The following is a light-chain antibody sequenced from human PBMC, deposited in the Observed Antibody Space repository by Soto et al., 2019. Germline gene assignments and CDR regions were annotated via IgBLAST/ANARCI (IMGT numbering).Light chain of an antibody. CDR3: CSYAGSSSATWV. CDR2: EGN. J-gene: IGLJ3*02. CDR1: RSDVGTYDL. V-gene: IGLV2-23*01. Sequence: QSALTQPASVSGSPGQSITISCTGTRSDVGTYDLVSWYQQHPGKAPKLMIYEGNKRPSGVSNRFSGSKSGNTVSLTISGLQAEDEADYYCCSYAGSSSATWVFGGGTKLTVL.